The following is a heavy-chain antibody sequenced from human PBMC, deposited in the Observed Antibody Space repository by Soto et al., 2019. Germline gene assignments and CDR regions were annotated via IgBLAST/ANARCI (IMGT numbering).Heavy chain of an antibody. CDR1: GFTFSGSA. CDR2: IRSKANSYAT. Sequence: GGSLRLSCAASGFTFSGSAMHWVRQASGKGLEWVGRIRSKANSYATAYAASVKGRFTISRDDSKNTAYLQMNSLKTEDTAVYYCTRQRGSTNWNYRTTNYYYYYGMDVWGQGTTVTVSS. CDR3: TRQRGSTNWNYRTTNYYYYYGMDV. J-gene: IGHJ6*02. V-gene: IGHV3-73*01. D-gene: IGHD1-7*01.